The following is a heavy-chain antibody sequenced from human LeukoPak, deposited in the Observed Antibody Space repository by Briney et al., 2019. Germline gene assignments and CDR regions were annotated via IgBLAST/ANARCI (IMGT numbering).Heavy chain of an antibody. CDR1: GFTFSSYE. V-gene: IGHV3-30*03. CDR3: MTYYYDSSGTDAFDI. CDR2: ISYDGSNK. J-gene: IGHJ3*02. D-gene: IGHD3-22*01. Sequence: GALRLSCAASGFTFSSYEMNWVCQAPGKGLEWVAVISYDGSNKYYTDSVKGRFTISRDNSKNTLYLQMNSLRAEDTAVYYCMTYYYDSSGTDAFDIWGQGTMVTVSS.